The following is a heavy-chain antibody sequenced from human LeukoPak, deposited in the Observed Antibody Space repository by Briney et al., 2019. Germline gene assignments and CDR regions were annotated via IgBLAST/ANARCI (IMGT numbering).Heavy chain of an antibody. D-gene: IGHD5-24*01. CDR3: ARVEMATINFDY. CDR2: IYYSGRN. CDR1: GGSISSSSYY. V-gene: IGHV4-39*07. J-gene: IGHJ4*02. Sequence: PSETLSLTCTVSGGSISSSSYYWGWIRQPPGKGLECIGSIYYSGRNYYNPSLKSRVTISVDTSKNQFSLKLSSVTAADTAVYYCARVEMATINFDYWGQGTLVTVSS.